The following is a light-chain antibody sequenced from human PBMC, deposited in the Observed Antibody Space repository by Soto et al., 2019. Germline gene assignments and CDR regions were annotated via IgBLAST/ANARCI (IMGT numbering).Light chain of an antibody. V-gene: IGLV1-47*01. CDR3: AAWDNSLSAWV. CDR2: RSN. J-gene: IGLJ3*02. CDR1: SSNIALNY. Sequence: QAVVTQPPSASATPGQRVTISCSGSSSNIALNYVYWYQQLPGTAPKLVIYRSNQRPSGVPDRFSGSKSGTSASLAISGLRSDDEADYYCAAWDNSLSAWVFGGGTKLTVL.